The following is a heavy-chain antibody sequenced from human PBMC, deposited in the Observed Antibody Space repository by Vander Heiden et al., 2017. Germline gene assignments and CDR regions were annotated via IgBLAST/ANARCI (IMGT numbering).Heavy chain of an antibody. D-gene: IGHD2-2*01. J-gene: IGHJ6*02. CDR2: IDNSGST. CDR3: VRDRFVAVPTAAQHYYGMDV. Sequence: QLPLQESGPGLVQPSETLSLTCSVSGGSISSYFWSWIRQPPGKGLEWTGYIDNSGSTDYNPSLKSRVTISRDTSKNQVSLKLNAVTAADTAVYYCVRDRFVAVPTAAQHYYGMDVWGQGTTVTVSS. CDR1: GGSISSYF. V-gene: IGHV4-59*01.